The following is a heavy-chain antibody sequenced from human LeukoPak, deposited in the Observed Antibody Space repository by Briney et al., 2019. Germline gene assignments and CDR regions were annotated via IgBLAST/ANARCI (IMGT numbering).Heavy chain of an antibody. V-gene: IGHV3-7*01. CDR2: INQDGSEK. Sequence: GGSLRLSCAVSGLTFRSYWMCWVRQAPGKGLEWVANINQDGSEKYFVDSVKGRFTISRDNAKNSLHLQMNTLRGEDTAVYYCARERDGRFFDYWGQGTLVTVSS. D-gene: IGHD5-24*01. J-gene: IGHJ4*02. CDR1: GLTFRSYW. CDR3: ARERDGRFFDY.